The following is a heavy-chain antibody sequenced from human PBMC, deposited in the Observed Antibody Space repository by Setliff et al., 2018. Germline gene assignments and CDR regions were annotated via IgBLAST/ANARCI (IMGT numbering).Heavy chain of an antibody. CDR2: VYYSGNT. V-gene: IGHV4-31*03. Sequence: PSETLSLTCTVSDGSISSGGYYWSWIRQHPGKGLEWIGYVYYSGNTYYNPSLKSRVTISVDTSKNQFSLKLSSVTAADTAVYYCARDPLTTNRRRAFDIWGQGTMVTVSS. CDR3: ARDPLTTNRRRAFDI. CDR1: DGSISSGGYY. J-gene: IGHJ3*02. D-gene: IGHD4-17*01.